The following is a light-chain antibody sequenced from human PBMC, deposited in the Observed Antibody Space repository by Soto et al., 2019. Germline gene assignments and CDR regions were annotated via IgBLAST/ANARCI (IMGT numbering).Light chain of an antibody. V-gene: IGKV3-20*01. J-gene: IGKJ5*01. CDR2: GAS. CDR3: QQLTCYPRST. Sequence: EIVLTQSPGTLSLSPGERATLSCRASQSVSSSYLAWYQQKPGQAPRLLIYGASSRATGIPDRFSGSGSGTEFTLTISSLQPEDFATYHCQQLTCYPRSTFGQGTRLEIK. CDR1: QSVSSSY.